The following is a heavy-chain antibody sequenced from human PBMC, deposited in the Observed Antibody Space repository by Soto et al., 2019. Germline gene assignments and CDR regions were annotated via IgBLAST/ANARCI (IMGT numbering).Heavy chain of an antibody. Sequence: PSETLSLTCAVYGGSFSGYYWSWIRQPPGKGLEWIGEINHSGSTNYNPSLKSRVTISVDTSKNQFSLKLSSVTAADTAVYYCERGVRRYYYYYYMDVWGKGTTVTVSS. CDR3: ERGVRRYYYYYYMDV. J-gene: IGHJ6*03. CDR1: GGSFSGYY. CDR2: INHSGST. V-gene: IGHV4-34*01.